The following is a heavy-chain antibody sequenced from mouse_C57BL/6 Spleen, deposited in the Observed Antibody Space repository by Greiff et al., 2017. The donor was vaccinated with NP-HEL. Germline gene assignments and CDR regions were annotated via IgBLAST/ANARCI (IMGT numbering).Heavy chain of an antibody. CDR2: INPSNGGT. Sequence: QVQLKQPGTELVKPGASVKLSCKASGYTFTSYWMHWVKQRPGQGLEWIGNINPSNGGTNYNEKFKSKATLTVDKSSSTAYMQLSSLTSEDSAVYYCAREDSSGPAWFAYWGQGTLVTVSA. CDR1: GYTFTSYW. J-gene: IGHJ3*01. D-gene: IGHD3-2*02. V-gene: IGHV1-53*01. CDR3: AREDSSGPAWFAY.